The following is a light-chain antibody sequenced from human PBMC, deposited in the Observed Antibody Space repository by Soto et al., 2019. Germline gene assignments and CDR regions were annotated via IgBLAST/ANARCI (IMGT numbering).Light chain of an antibody. CDR3: QQYGISPWT. J-gene: IGKJ1*01. Sequence: EIVLTQSPGTLSLSPGERATLSCRASQSVVNNYLAWYQHKPGQAPRLLIYGASSRASDIPDRFSGSGSGTDFTLIISRVEPEDFAVFYCQQYGISPWTFGQGTKVEIK. CDR1: QSVVNNY. CDR2: GAS. V-gene: IGKV3-20*01.